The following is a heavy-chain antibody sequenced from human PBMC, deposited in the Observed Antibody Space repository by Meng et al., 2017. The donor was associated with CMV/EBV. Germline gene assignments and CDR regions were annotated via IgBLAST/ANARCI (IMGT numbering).Heavy chain of an antibody. CDR3: ARQLITMIVED. V-gene: IGHV4-61*01. D-gene: IGHD3-22*01. CDR1: DGSVSSGTYY. CDR2: VYYNGAT. Sequence: SETLSLTCTVSDGSVSSGTYYWSWIRQPPGKGLEWIGFVYYNGATNYNPSLKSRVTISIDASKNQFSLKLSSVTAADTAVYYCARQLITMIVEDWGQGTLVTVSS. J-gene: IGHJ4*02.